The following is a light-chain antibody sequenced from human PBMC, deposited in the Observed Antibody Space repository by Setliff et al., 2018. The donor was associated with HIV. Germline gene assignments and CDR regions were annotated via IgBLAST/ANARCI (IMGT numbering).Light chain of an antibody. J-gene: IGLJ2*01. CDR1: SSDVGSYNL. V-gene: IGLV2-23*01. CDR3: CSYAGSVV. CDR2: EGS. Sequence: VLTQPASVSGSPGQSITISCTGTSSDVGSYNLVSWYQQHPGKAPKLMIYEGSERPSGVSNRFSGSKSGNTASLTISGLQAEDEADYYCCSYAGSVVFGGGTKVTVL.